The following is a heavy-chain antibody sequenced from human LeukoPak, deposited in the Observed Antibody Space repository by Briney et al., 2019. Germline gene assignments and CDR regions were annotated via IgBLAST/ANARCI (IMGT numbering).Heavy chain of an antibody. V-gene: IGHV3-7*01. Sequence: GGSLRLSCAASGFNFSSYWMSWVRQAPGKGLEWVANIKQDGSEKYYVDSVKGRFAISRDNAKNSLYLQMNSLRAEDTAVYYCARDGKGFDPWGQGTLVTVSS. D-gene: IGHD4-23*01. CDR3: ARDGKGFDP. CDR1: GFNFSSYW. J-gene: IGHJ5*02. CDR2: IKQDGSEK.